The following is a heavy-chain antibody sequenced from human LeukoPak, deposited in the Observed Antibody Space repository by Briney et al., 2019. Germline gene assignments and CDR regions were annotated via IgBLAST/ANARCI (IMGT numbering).Heavy chain of an antibody. J-gene: IGHJ4*02. CDR1: GFTFSIFA. V-gene: IGHV3-23*01. CDR2: ISGSGGST. CDR3: ARGDAVTTFGY. D-gene: IGHD4-17*01. Sequence: PGGSLRLSCAASGFTFSIFAMSWVRQAPGKGLEWVSGISGSGGSTYYADSVKGRFTISRDNSKNTLFLQMNSLRAEDTAVYYCARGDAVTTFGYWGQGTLVTVSS.